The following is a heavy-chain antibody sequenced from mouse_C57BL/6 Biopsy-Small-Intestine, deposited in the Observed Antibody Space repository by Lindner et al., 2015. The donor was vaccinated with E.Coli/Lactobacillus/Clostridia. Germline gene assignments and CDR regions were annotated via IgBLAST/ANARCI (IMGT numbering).Heavy chain of an antibody. CDR1: GYTFTTYG. CDR3: VRESQAASGPVYFHH. D-gene: IGHD6-1*01. Sequence: SVKVSCKTSGYTFTTYGISWVRQAPGQGLEWMGWISAYYGNTNYAQKLQGRVTLTTDTSTRTAYMELRSLRSDDTAVYYCVRESQAASGPVYFHHWGQGTLVTVSS. J-gene: IGHJ2*01. CDR2: ISAYYGNT. V-gene: IGHV1-79*01.